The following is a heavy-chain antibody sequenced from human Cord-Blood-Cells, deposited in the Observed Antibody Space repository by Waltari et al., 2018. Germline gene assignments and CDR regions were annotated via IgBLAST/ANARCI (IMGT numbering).Heavy chain of an antibody. CDR1: GYSISSGYY. CDR2: IYHSGGT. Sequence: QVQLQESGPGLVKPSETLSLTCAVSGYSISSGYYWGWIRQPPGKGLEWIGSIYHSGGTYYDPALERRVTISVDTSKNQFSLKLSSVTAADTAVYYCARGLNWFDPWGQGTLVTVSS. J-gene: IGHJ5*02. V-gene: IGHV4-38-2*01. CDR3: ARGLNWFDP.